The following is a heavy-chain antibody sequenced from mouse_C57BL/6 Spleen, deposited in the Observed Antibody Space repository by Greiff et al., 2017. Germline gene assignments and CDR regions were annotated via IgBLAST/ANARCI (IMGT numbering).Heavy chain of an antibody. V-gene: IGHV1-26*01. CDR2: INPNNGGT. J-gene: IGHJ3*01. CDR3: ARWGVYGTAWFAY. Sequence: EVQLQQSGPELVKPGASVKISCKASGYTFTDYYMNWVKQSHGKSLEWIGDINPNNGGTSYNQQFKGKATLTVDKSSSTAYMELRSLTSEDSAVYYCARWGVYGTAWFAYWGQGTLVTVSA. D-gene: IGHD1-1*01. CDR1: GYTFTDYY.